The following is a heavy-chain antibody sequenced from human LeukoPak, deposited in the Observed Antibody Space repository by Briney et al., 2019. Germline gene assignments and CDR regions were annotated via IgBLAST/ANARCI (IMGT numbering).Heavy chain of an antibody. Sequence: GASVKVSCKASGYTFTSYGITWVRQAPGQGLEWMGWISGYNGNTNHAQKFKGRVTMTTDTSTNTAYMELRSLTSDDTAVYYCARDFGRCSSTNCFGLGDYWGQGTLVTVSS. CDR3: ARDFGRCSSTNCFGLGDY. CDR2: ISGYNGNT. J-gene: IGHJ4*02. D-gene: IGHD2-2*01. V-gene: IGHV1-18*01. CDR1: GYTFTSYG.